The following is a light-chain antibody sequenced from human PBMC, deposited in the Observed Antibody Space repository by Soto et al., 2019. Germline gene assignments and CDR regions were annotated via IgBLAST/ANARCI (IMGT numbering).Light chain of an antibody. CDR3: HQYGGSRWT. V-gene: IGKV3-20*01. J-gene: IGKJ1*01. CDR1: QSVASAY. Sequence: EIVLTQSPGTLSLSPGERATLSCRASQSVASAYLAWYQHKPGQAPRLLIYGASSRATGIPDRISGSGSGTDFTLTISRLEPEDFAVYYCHQYGGSRWTFGQGTKVEAK. CDR2: GAS.